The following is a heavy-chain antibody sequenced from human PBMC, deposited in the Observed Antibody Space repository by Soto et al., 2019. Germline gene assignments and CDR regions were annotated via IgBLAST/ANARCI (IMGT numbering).Heavy chain of an antibody. CDR1: GFTFSNYA. D-gene: IGHD3-22*01. CDR2: ISGSGLST. J-gene: IGHJ4*02. CDR3: VKSRGSSGLYYFDD. Sequence: EVQLLESGGGLVQPGGSLTLSCTASGFTFSNYALSWVRQAPGKGLEWVSGISGSGLSTYYADSVKGRFSISRDSSTNTVHLQMNSLRAEDTALYYCVKSRGSSGLYYFDDWGQGTLVTVSS. V-gene: IGHV3-23*01.